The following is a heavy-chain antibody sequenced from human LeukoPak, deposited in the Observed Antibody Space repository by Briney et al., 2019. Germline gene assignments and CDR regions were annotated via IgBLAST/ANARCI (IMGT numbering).Heavy chain of an antibody. CDR2: IYTRGNK. V-gene: IGHV3-53*01. J-gene: IGHJ3*02. CDR1: GFVFSDTF. Sequence: PGGSLRLSCAASGFVFSDTFMSWFRQAPGKGLEWVSVIYTRGNKFYADSVKGRFTISRDNSENTLYLQMNNLRAEDTAVYYCARPHNSSLDNAFDIWGRGTRVTVSS. CDR3: ARPHNSSLDNAFDI. D-gene: IGHD6-13*01.